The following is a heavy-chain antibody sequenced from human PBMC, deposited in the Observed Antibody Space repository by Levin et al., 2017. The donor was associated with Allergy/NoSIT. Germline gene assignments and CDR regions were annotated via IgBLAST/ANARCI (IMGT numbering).Heavy chain of an antibody. CDR2: INPSGGST. D-gene: IGHD6-13*01. Sequence: GESLKISCKASGYTFTSYYMHWVRQAPGQGLEWMGIINPSGGSTSYAQKFQGRVTMTRDTSTSTVYMELSSLRSEDTAVYYCARDQQQLADYWGQGTLVTVSS. V-gene: IGHV1-46*01. CDR1: GYTFTSYY. CDR3: ARDQQQLADY. J-gene: IGHJ4*02.